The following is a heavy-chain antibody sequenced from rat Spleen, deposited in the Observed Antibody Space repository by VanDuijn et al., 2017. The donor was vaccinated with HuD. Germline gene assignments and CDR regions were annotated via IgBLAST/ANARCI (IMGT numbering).Heavy chain of an antibody. V-gene: IGHV5-19*01. J-gene: IGHJ2*01. Sequence: EVQLVESGGGLVQPGRSLKLSCAASGFTFSNYGMHWIRQAPTKGLEWVASISPSGGSTYYRDSVKGRFTISRNNAKSTLYLQMDSLRSEDTDTYYCATDTNTYFDYWGQGVMVTVSS. CDR2: ISPSGGST. D-gene: IGHD4-2*01. CDR3: ATDTNTYFDY. CDR1: GFTFSNYG.